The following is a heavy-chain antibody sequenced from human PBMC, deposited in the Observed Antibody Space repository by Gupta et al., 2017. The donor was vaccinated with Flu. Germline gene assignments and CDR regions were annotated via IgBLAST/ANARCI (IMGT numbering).Heavy chain of an antibody. CDR3: ARTVAWGTGLNYYYYGMDV. CDR1: GAPISSYH. D-gene: IGHD3-16*01. J-gene: IGHJ6*02. Sequence: QVQLQESGPGLVKPSKTLSLTCDGSGAPISSYHWSWVRQPPGKGQEWIGYIYHSGRTNHNPSLKSRVTISVDTSKKQFSLKLSSVTAADTAVYYCARTVAWGTGLNYYYYGMDVWGQGTTVTVSS. CDR2: IYHSGRT. V-gene: IGHV4-59*01.